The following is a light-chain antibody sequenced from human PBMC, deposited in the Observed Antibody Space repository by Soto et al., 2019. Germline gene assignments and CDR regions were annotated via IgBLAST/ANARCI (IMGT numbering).Light chain of an antibody. V-gene: IGKV3-20*01. CDR3: QQYGNSPKT. J-gene: IGKJ1*01. CDR2: GVS. CDR1: QTINSIY. Sequence: EIVLTQSPGTLSLSPGEKATLSCRASQTINSIYLAWYQQKPGQAPRLLMYGVSSRATCIPDRFSGSGSGKDFTVTISRLEPEDFAVYYCQQYGNSPKTFGQGTKVEMK.